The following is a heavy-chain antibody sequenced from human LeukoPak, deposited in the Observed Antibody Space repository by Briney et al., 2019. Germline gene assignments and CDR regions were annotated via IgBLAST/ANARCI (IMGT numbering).Heavy chain of an antibody. J-gene: IGHJ3*02. V-gene: IGHV3-23*01. D-gene: IGHD6-13*01. CDR2: ISGSGSNT. CDR3: ARDQSSSWYRMDAFDI. Sequence: GGSLRLSCAASGFTFTTYGMIWVRQAPGKGLEWVSGISGSGSNTYYADFVKGRLTTSRDNAKNSLYLQMNSLRAEDTAVYYCARDQSSSWYRMDAFDIWGQGTMVTVSS. CDR1: GFTFTTYG.